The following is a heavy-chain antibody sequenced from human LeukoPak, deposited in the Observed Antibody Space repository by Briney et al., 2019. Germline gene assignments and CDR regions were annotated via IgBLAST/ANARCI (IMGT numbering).Heavy chain of an antibody. CDR3: ARVSMVRGVRDDY. CDR2: MNPNSGNT. J-gene: IGHJ4*02. V-gene: IGHV1-8*01. Sequence: GASVKVSCKASGYTFTSYDINWVRQSTGQGLEWMGWMNPNSGNTGYAQKFQGRVTMTRDTSISTAYMELSRLRSDDTAVYYCARVSMVRGVRDDYWGQGTLVTVSS. CDR1: GYTFTSYD. D-gene: IGHD3-10*01.